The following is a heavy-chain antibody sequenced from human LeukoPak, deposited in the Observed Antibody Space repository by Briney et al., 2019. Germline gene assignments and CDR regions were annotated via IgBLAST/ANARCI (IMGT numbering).Heavy chain of an antibody. CDR2: ISSSSSYI. CDR1: GLTFSSYS. D-gene: IGHD6-19*01. Sequence: PGGSLRLSCAASGLTFSSYSMNWVRQAPGKGLEWVSSISSSSSYIYYADSVKGRFTISRDNAKNSLYLQMNSLRAEDTAVYYCARDKGGWFDYWGQGTLVTVSS. CDR3: ARDKGGWFDY. V-gene: IGHV3-21*01. J-gene: IGHJ4*02.